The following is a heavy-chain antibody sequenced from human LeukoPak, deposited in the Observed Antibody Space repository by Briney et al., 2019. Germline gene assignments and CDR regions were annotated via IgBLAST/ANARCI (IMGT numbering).Heavy chain of an antibody. V-gene: IGHV4-34*01. CDR1: GGSFSGYD. J-gene: IGHJ4*02. D-gene: IGHD5-18*01. CDR2: INHSGST. Sequence: SETLSLTCTVYGGSFSGYDWSWIRQPPGKGLEWIGEINHSGSTNDNPSLNSRVTISVDTSKNQFSLKESSVTASDTAVYYCARGIGYSYGYYYFDYWGQGTLVTVSS. CDR3: ARGIGYSYGYYYFDY.